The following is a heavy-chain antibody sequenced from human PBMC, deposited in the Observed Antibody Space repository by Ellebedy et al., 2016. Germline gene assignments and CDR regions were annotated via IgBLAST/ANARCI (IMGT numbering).Heavy chain of an antibody. Sequence: GESLKISXAASGFTFSLYGMHWVRQAPGKGLEWVAVIWDDGSHKYYRDSVKGRFTISRDNSTNTLYLQMNNLRAEDTAVYYCARHGSGSSSIDYWGEGTLVTVSS. CDR3: ARHGSGSSSIDY. V-gene: IGHV3-33*01. J-gene: IGHJ4*02. D-gene: IGHD6-6*01. CDR1: GFTFSLYG. CDR2: IWDDGSHK.